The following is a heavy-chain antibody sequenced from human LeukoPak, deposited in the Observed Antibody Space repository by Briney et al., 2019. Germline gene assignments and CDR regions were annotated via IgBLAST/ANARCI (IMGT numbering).Heavy chain of an antibody. CDR3: ARHLYLGTMVRGVIMGDAFDI. CDR2: IYYSGST. D-gene: IGHD3-10*01. CDR1: GGSISSSSYY. Sequence: SETLSLTCTVSGGSISSSSYYWGWIRQPPGKGLEWIGSIYYSGSTFYNPSLKSRVTISVDTSKKQLSLKLSSVTAADTAVYYCARHLYLGTMVRGVIMGDAFDIWGQGTMVTVSS. J-gene: IGHJ3*02. V-gene: IGHV4-39*01.